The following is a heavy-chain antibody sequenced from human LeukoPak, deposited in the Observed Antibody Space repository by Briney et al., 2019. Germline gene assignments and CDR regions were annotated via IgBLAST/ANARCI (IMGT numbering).Heavy chain of an antibody. V-gene: IGHV3-23*01. J-gene: IGHJ4*02. CDR3: AKTFGVVMLTEFDY. CDR1: GFTFSTSA. CDR2: ISVSGYST. Sequence: HPGGSLRLSCAASGFTFSTSAMGWVRQAPGKGLEWVSGISVSGYSTYYAESVKGRFTISRDNSKNTLYLQMNSLRAEDTAVYYCAKTFGVVMLTEFDYWGQGTVVTVSS. D-gene: IGHD3-3*01.